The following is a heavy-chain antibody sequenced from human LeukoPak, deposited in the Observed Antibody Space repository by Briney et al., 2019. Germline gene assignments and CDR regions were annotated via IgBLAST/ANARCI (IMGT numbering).Heavy chain of an antibody. CDR1: GWSVTSGYY. CDR2: IWHSGTT. CDR3: ARHYSSSTCYSPFGD. D-gene: IGHD2-2*02. J-gene: IGHJ4*02. V-gene: IGHV4-38-2*01. Sequence: SETLSLTCAVSGWSVTSGYYWGWVRQPPGKGLEWIGSIWHSGTTHYNPSPKSRVTISLDTSKNQFFLNLTSVTAADTAMYYCARHYSSSTCYSPFGDWGQGTLVTVSS.